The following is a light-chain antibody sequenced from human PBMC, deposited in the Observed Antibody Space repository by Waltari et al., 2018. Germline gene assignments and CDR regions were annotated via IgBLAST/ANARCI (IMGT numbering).Light chain of an antibody. CDR2: GDD. CDR1: SGSIASNY. J-gene: IGLJ3*02. CDR3: QSYDSNNPWV. V-gene: IGLV6-57*03. Sequence: NFMLAQPRSVSESPGKTVTVSCNRSSGSIASNYEQWHQQRPGSAPTTVIYGDDQRPSGVPDRFSGSIDSSSNSASLSISGLKTEDEADYYCQSYDSNNPWVFGGGTKLTVL.